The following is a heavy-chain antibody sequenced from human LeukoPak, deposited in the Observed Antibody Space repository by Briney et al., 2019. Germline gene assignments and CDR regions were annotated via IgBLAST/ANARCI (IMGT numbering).Heavy chain of an antibody. V-gene: IGHV3-7*01. CDR2: IKQDGSEK. D-gene: IGHD3-22*01. CDR1: GFTFSSYW. Sequence: GGSLRLSCAASGFTFSSYWMSWVRQAPGKGLEWVANIKQDGSEKYYVDSVKGRFTISRDNAKNSLYLQMNSLRAEDTAVYYCARPLDSSGYYYIGYWGQGTLVTVSS. J-gene: IGHJ4*02. CDR3: ARPLDSSGYYYIGY.